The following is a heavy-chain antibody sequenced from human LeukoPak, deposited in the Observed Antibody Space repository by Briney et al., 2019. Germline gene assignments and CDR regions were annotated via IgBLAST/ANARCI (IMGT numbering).Heavy chain of an antibody. D-gene: IGHD7-27*01. V-gene: IGHV1-8*01. CDR3: ARGTGGTGSLFDN. J-gene: IGHJ4*02. Sequence: ASVKVSCKASGYTFTSYDINWVRQATGQGLEWMGWMNPNSGDTGYVQKFQGRVTMTRSTSISTAYMELSSLRSEDTAVYFCARGTGGTGSLFDNWGQGTPVTVSS. CDR1: GYTFTSYD. CDR2: MNPNSGDT.